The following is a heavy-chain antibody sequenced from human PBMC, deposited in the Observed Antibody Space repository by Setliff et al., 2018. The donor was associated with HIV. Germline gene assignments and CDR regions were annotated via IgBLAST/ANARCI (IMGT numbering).Heavy chain of an antibody. CDR3: ARGLFYSSSYYAY. J-gene: IGHJ4*03. Sequence: PSETLSLTCAVSGGSLSGYYWTWIRQPPGKGLEWIGEINPTVNTNYNPSLKSRVIISVDTSQNEFSLKLNSVTAADTAVYFCARGLFYSSSYYAYWGQGALVTVSS. D-gene: IGHD3-10*01. CDR2: INPTVNT. CDR1: GGSLSGYY. V-gene: IGHV4-34*01.